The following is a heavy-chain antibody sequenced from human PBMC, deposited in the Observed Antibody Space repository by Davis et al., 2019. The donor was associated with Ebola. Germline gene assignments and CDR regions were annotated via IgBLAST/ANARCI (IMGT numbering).Heavy chain of an antibody. CDR2: INTNTGNP. V-gene: IGHV7-4-1*02. CDR3: ARGGALND. CDR1: GYTFTDYG. D-gene: IGHD3-16*01. Sequence: ASVKVSCKASGYTFTDYGMNWVRQAPGQGLEWMGWINTNTGNPTFAQGLPGRIVFSLDTSVNTAYLQISNLKAEDTAVYYCARGGALNDWGQGTLVTVSS. J-gene: IGHJ4*02.